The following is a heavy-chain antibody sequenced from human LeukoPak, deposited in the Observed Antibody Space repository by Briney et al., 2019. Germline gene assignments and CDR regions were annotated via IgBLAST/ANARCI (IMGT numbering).Heavy chain of an antibody. CDR2: ISSSSSYI. Sequence: GGSLRLSCAASGFTFSSYSMNWVRQAPGKGLEWVSSISSSSSYIYYADSVKGRFTISRDNAKNSPYLQMNSLRAEDTAVYYCAREGYDSSGYRGRSGNYYGMDVWGQGTTVTVSS. V-gene: IGHV3-21*01. CDR1: GFTFSSYS. CDR3: AREGYDSSGYRGRSGNYYGMDV. J-gene: IGHJ6*02. D-gene: IGHD3-22*01.